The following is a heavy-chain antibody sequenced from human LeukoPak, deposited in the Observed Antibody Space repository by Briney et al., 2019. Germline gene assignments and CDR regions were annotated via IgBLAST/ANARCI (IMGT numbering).Heavy chain of an antibody. D-gene: IGHD3-3*01. CDR3: ATVPIQYSDSFEVYFDY. CDR1: GFTFSSYA. CDR2: ISGSGGST. J-gene: IGHJ4*02. V-gene: IGHV3-23*01. Sequence: GSLRLSCAASGFTFSSYAMSWVRQAPGKGLEWVSTISGSGGSTYYADSVKGRFTISRDNSKNTLYLQMNSLRADDTAVYYCATVPIQYSDSFEVYFDYWGQGTLVTVSS.